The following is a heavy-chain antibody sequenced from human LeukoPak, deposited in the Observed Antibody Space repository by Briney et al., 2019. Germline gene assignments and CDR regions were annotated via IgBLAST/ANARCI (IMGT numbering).Heavy chain of an antibody. CDR3: ARRPVRGLYYFDH. J-gene: IGHJ4*02. CDR1: GGSMSAYY. V-gene: IGHV4-4*07. CDR2: VHIGGTT. Sequence: PSETLSLTCTVSGGSMSAYYWSWIRQPAGKGPEWIGRVHIGGTTNYNPSLKSRVTMSLDTSKNQFSLKLTSVTAADTAVYYCARRPVRGLYYFDHWGQGTLVTVSS. D-gene: IGHD3/OR15-3a*01.